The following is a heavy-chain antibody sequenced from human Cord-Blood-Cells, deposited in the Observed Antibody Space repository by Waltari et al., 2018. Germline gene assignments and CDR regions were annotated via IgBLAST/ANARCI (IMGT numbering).Heavy chain of an antibody. J-gene: IGHJ4*02. CDR1: GGSFSGYY. CDR3: ARRGIAAAGTGGVDY. CDR2: INHGGST. V-gene: IGHV4-34*01. D-gene: IGHD6-13*01. Sequence: QVQLQQWGAGLLKPSETLSLTCAVYGGSFSGYYWSWIRPPPGKGLEWIGEINHGGSTNYNPSLKSRVTISVDTSKNQFSLKLSSVTAADTAVYYCARRGIAAAGTGGVDYWGQGTLVTVSS.